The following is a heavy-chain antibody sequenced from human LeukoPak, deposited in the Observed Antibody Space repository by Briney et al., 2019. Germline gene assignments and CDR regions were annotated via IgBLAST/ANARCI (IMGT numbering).Heavy chain of an antibody. CDR2: FDPEDGET. CDR3: ARGRGTLVVLRKSHSPFDY. V-gene: IGHV1-24*01. J-gene: IGHJ4*02. Sequence: GASVKVSCKVSGYTLTELSMHWVRQAPGKGLEWMGGFDPEDGETIYAQKFQGRVTMTRDTSISTAYMELSRLRSDDTAVYYCARGRGTLVVLRKSHSPFDYWGQGTLVTVSS. CDR1: GYTLTELS. D-gene: IGHD2-2*01.